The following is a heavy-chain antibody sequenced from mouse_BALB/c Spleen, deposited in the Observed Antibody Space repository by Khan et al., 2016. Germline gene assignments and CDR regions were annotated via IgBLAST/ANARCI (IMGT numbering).Heavy chain of an antibody. D-gene: IGHD2-13*01. Sequence: EVQLQESGPGLVKPSQSLSLTCTVTGYSITSDYAWNWIRQFPGNKLEWMGYISYSGSTSYNPSLQSRLSITRDTSKIQFVLQLNSVTTEDTATYYCARSDYPYAMDYWGQGTSVTVSS. CDR2: ISYSGST. CDR3: ARSDYPYAMDY. J-gene: IGHJ4*01. CDR1: GYSITSDYA. V-gene: IGHV3-2*02.